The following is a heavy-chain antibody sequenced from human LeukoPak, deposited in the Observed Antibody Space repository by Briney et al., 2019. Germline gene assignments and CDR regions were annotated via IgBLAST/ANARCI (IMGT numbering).Heavy chain of an antibody. V-gene: IGHV4-4*07. CDR2: IYSSGST. D-gene: IGHD3-3*01. J-gene: IGHJ6*03. Sequence: SETLSLTCTVSGGSISNYYWSWIRQPPGKGLEWIGSIYSSGSTNYNPSLKSRATMSVDTSKNQFSLKLSSVTAADTAVYYCARVVVFGVVSSDYYYYYMDVWGKGTTVTVSS. CDR3: ARVVVFGVVSSDYYYYYMDV. CDR1: GGSISNYY.